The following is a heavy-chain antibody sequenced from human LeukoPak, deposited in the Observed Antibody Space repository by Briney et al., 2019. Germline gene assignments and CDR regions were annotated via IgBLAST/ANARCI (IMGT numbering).Heavy chain of an antibody. V-gene: IGHV1-69*13. Sequence: ASVKVSCKASGGSFSRYAISWVRQAPGQGLEWMGGIIPIFGTANYAQKFQGRVTITADESTSTAYMELSSLRSEDTAVYYCASGVVTAIGTFDYWGQGTLVTVSS. D-gene: IGHD2-21*02. CDR2: IIPIFGTA. J-gene: IGHJ4*02. CDR1: GGSFSRYA. CDR3: ASGVVTAIGTFDY.